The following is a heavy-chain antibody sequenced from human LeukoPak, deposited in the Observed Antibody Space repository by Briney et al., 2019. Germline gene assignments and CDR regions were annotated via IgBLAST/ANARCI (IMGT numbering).Heavy chain of an antibody. D-gene: IGHD6-13*01. CDR2: ISSSGSTI. CDR1: GFTFSSYE. Sequence: GGSLRLSCAASGFTFSSYEMNWVRQAPGKGLEWVSYISSSGSTIYYADSVKGRFTISRDNAKKSLYLHMNSLRAGDTAVYYCGRVTPIAAYGYWGQGTMVAVSS. V-gene: IGHV3-48*03. J-gene: IGHJ4*02. CDR3: GRVTPIAAYGY.